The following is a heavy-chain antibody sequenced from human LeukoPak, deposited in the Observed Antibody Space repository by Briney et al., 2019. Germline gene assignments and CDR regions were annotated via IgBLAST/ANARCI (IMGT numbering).Heavy chain of an antibody. J-gene: IGHJ4*02. CDR2: ISGSGSST. D-gene: IGHD2-15*01. Sequence: GGSLRLSCAASGFIFSSYAMSWVRQAPGKGLEWVSAISGSGSSTYYADSVKGRFTISRDNSKNTLYLQMNSLRAEDTAVYYCEKDDRDFVVAATPSAYWGQGTLVTVSS. CDR3: EKDDRDFVVAATPSAY. CDR1: GFIFSSYA. V-gene: IGHV3-23*01.